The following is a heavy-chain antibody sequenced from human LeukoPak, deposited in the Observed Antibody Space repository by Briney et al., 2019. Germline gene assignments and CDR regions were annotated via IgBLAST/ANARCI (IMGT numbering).Heavy chain of an antibody. V-gene: IGHV3-48*03. J-gene: IGHJ4*02. CDR2: ISSSGSTI. CDR1: GFTFSSYE. CDR3: ARDRAEQWLVSSNYFHY. Sequence: GGSLRLSCAASGFTFSSYEMNWVRQAPGRGLEWVSYISSSGSTIYYADSVKGRFTISRDNAKNSLYLQMNSLRAEDTAVYYCARDRAEQWLVSSNYFHYWGQGTLVTVSS. D-gene: IGHD6-19*01.